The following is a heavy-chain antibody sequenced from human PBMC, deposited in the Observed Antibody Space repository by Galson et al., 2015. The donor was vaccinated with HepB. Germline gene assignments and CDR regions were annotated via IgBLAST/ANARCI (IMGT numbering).Heavy chain of an antibody. V-gene: IGHV3-30*18. D-gene: IGHD3-22*01. CDR3: AKSPSRLLPYYYDSSGYYPSGAFDI. Sequence: SLRLSCAASGFTFSSYGMHWVRQAPGKGLEWVAVISYDGSNKYYADSVKGRFTISRDNSKNTLYLQMNSLRAEDTAVYYCAKSPSRLLPYYYDSSGYYPSGAFDIWGQGTMVTVSS. J-gene: IGHJ3*02. CDR2: ISYDGSNK. CDR1: GFTFSSYG.